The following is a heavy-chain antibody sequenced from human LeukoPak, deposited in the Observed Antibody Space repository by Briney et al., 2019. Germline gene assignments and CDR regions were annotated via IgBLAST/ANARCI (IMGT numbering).Heavy chain of an antibody. D-gene: IGHD2-15*01. CDR3: ASIGYCSGGSCYGVDY. J-gene: IGHJ4*02. Sequence: SETLSLTCAVYGGSFSGYYWSWIRQPPGKGLEWIGKNNHSGSTNYNPSLKSRVTISVDTSKNQFSLKLSSVTAADTAVYYCASIGYCSGGSCYGVDYWGQGTLVTVSS. CDR1: GGSFSGYY. CDR2: NNHSGST. V-gene: IGHV4-34*01.